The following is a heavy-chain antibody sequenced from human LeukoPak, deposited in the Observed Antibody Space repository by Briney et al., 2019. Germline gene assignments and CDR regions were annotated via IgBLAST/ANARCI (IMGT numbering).Heavy chain of an antibody. CDR2: LKSDGKT. D-gene: IGHD3-22*01. Sequence: GVTLRLSCAASGLTFRSYWMLGVRQARGRGWVWVLDLKSDGKTNYADSVKGRSTISRENAKNTVSLQMNRQRAEDTGVYYCASAPSEIGGYYPEYFRQWGQGTLVTVSS. CDR3: ASAPSEIGGYYPEYFRQ. V-gene: IGHV3-74*01. J-gene: IGHJ1*01. CDR1: GLTFRSYW.